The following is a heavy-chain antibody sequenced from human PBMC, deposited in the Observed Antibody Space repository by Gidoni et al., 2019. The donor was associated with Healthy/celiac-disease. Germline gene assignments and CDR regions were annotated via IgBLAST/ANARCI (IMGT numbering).Heavy chain of an antibody. CDR2: ISGSGGST. V-gene: IGHV3-23*01. D-gene: IGHD2-2*01. CDR1: GFTFSSYA. J-gene: IGHJ6*02. Sequence: EVQLLESGGGLVQPGVSLRLSCAASGFTFSSYAVSWVRQAPGKGLEWVSAISGSGGSTYYADSVKGRFTISRDNSKNTLYLQMNSLRAEDTAVYYCAKAQEGYCSSTSCYGMYRYYGMDVWGQGTTVTVSS. CDR3: AKAQEGYCSSTSCYGMYRYYGMDV.